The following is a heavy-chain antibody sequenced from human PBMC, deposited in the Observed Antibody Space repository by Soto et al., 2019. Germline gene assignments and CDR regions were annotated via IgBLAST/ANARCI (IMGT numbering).Heavy chain of an antibody. CDR1: GFTFSSYW. Sequence: SLRLSCAASGFTFSSYWMSWVRQAPGKGLEWVANIKQDGSEKYYVDSVKGRFTISRDNAKNSLYLQMNSLRAEDTAVYYCSRVSSAVPAAMMWFDPWGQGTLVTVSS. D-gene: IGHD2-2*01. CDR3: SRVSSAVPAAMMWFDP. V-gene: IGHV3-7*01. CDR2: IKQDGSEK. J-gene: IGHJ5*02.